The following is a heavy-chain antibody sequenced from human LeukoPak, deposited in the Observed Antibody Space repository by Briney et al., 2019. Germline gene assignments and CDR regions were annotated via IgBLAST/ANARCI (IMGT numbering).Heavy chain of an antibody. J-gene: IGHJ6*02. V-gene: IGHV6-1*01. CDR1: GDIVSSTIAA. CDR3: TRDQDGTGV. CDR2: TYYRSKRYN. Sequence: SQTLSLTCAISGDIVSSTIAAWNWIRQSPSRGLEWLGRTYYRSKRYNDYAVSVKSRVTINPDTSKNQFSLQLSSVTPEDTAVYYCTRDQDGTGVWGQGTSVTVSS.